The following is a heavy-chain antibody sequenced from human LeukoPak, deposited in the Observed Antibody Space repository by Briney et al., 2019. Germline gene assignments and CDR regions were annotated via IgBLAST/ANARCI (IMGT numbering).Heavy chain of an antibody. J-gene: IGHJ4*02. D-gene: IGHD3-10*01. CDR3: AKVYYYGSGSYESLDY. CDR2: ISGSGGST. Sequence: GGSLRLSCAASGFTFSSYAMSWVRQAPGKGLEWVSAISGSGGSTYYADSVKGRFTISRDNYKNTLYLQMNSLRAEDTAVYYCAKVYYYGSGSYESLDYGGQGTLVTVSS. V-gene: IGHV3-23*01. CDR1: GFTFSSYA.